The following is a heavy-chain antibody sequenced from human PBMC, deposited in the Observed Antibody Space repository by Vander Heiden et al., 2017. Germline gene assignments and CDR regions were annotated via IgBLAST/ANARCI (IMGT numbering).Heavy chain of an antibody. V-gene: IGHV1-2*06. J-gene: IGHJ6*02. CDR3: ARDEVTWQQLAKSYYYYPMDV. CDR1: GYTFTDYF. D-gene: IGHD6-13*01. CDR2: LNPNSGGT. Sequence: QVQLVQSGAELKKLGASVKVSCKASGYTFTDYFIHWVRQAPGQDLEWLGRLNPNSGGTNYAQKFQGRVTMTRDTSINTAYMELPRLTSDDTAIYYCARDEVTWQQLAKSYYYYPMDVWGQGTAVTVSS.